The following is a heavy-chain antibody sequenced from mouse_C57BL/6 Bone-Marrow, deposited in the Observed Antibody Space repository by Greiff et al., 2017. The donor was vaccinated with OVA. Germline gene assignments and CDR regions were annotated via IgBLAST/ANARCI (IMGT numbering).Heavy chain of an antibody. CDR1: GYTFTSYW. CDR3: ARTTTVVENYYAMDY. D-gene: IGHD1-1*01. V-gene: IGHV1-62-3*01. CDR2: IDPNSGGT. Sequence: QVQLQQPGAELVKPGASVKLSCKASGYTFTSYWMHWVKQRPGRGLEWIGRIDPNSGGTKYNEKFKSKATLTVDTSSSTAYMQLSSLTSEDSAVYYCARTTTVVENYYAMDYWGQGTSVTVSS. J-gene: IGHJ4*01.